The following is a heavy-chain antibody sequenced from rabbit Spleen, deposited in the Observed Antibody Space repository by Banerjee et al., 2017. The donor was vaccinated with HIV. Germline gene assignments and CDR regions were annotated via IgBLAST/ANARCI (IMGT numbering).Heavy chain of an antibody. V-gene: IGHV1S45*01. CDR3: ARDTGSSFSSYGMDL. CDR1: GFDFSTYYD. J-gene: IGHJ6*01. CDR2: IYTGNAKT. D-gene: IGHD8-1*01. Sequence: QQQLVESGGGLVQPGGSLTLTCTASGFDFSTYYDMCWVRQAPGKGLEWIGCIYTGNAKTYYASWAKGRFTISKTSSTTVTLQMTSLTAADTATYFCARDTGSSFSSYGMDLWGPCTLVTVS.